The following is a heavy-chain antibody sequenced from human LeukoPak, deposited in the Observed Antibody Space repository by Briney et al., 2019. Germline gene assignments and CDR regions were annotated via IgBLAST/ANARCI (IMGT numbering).Heavy chain of an antibody. J-gene: IGHJ5*02. D-gene: IGHD3-10*01. CDR3: AREGRSMVRGVTRSWFDP. V-gene: IGHV3-33*01. CDR1: GFTFSSYG. CDR2: IWYDGSNK. Sequence: PGGSLRLSCAASGFTFSSYGMHWVRQAPGKGLEWVAVIWYDGSNKYYADSVKGRFTISRDNSKNTLYLQMNSLRAEDTAVYYCAREGRSMVRGVTRSWFDPWGQGTLVTVSS.